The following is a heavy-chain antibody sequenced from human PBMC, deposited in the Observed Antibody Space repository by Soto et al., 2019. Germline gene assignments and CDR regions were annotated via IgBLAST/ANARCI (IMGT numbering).Heavy chain of an antibody. V-gene: IGHV3-33*01. D-gene: IGHD3-10*01. Sequence: QVQLVESGGGVVQPGRSLRLSCAASGFTFSSYGMHWVRQAPGKGLEWVAVIWYDGSNKYYADSVKGRFTISRDNSKNTLYLQMNSLRAEDTAVYYCARDYYGSGSYYKHYYYYGMDVWGQGTTVTVYS. CDR2: IWYDGSNK. CDR3: ARDYYGSGSYYKHYYYYGMDV. CDR1: GFTFSSYG. J-gene: IGHJ6*02.